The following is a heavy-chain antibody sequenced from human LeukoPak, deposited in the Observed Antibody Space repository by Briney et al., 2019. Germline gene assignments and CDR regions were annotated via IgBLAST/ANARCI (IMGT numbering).Heavy chain of an antibody. CDR1: VFTFSSYA. CDR3: ARDPQYCSGGSCYPYFDY. Sequence: PGRSLRLSCAASVFTFSSYAMHLVRQAPGKGLEWVAVISYDGSNKYYADSVKGRFTISRDNSKNTLYLQMNSLRAEDTAVYYCARDPQYCSGGSCYPYFDYWGQGTLVTVSS. J-gene: IGHJ4*02. CDR2: ISYDGSNK. D-gene: IGHD2-15*01. V-gene: IGHV3-30-3*01.